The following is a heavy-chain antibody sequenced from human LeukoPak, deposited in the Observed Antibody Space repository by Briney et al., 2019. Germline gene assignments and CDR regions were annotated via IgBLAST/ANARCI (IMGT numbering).Heavy chain of an antibody. D-gene: IGHD2-2*01. Sequence: PGGSLRLSCVASKFTFSSYWMSWVRQAPGKGLEWVANIRQDGSEKYYVDPVKGRFTISRDNAKNSLYLQMNSLRAEDTAVYYCARDIVVVPAVYYYYYYGMDVWGQGTTVTVSS. V-gene: IGHV3-7*03. CDR2: IRQDGSEK. CDR1: KFTFSSYW. CDR3: ARDIVVVPAVYYYYYYGMDV. J-gene: IGHJ6*02.